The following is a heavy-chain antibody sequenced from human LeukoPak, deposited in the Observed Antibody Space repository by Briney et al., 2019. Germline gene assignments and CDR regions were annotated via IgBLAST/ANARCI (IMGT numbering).Heavy chain of an antibody. CDR1: GFTFSNYA. J-gene: IGHJ4*02. D-gene: IGHD1-26*01. V-gene: IGHV3-64*02. CDR2: ISSKGGNI. CDR3: ARVRVGATAKGNYFDN. Sequence: GGSLRLSCAASGFTFSNYAMHWVRQAPGKGLECVSVISSKGGNIYYADSVKGRFTISRDNSKNTMYLQMGSLRAEDMAVYYCARVRVGATAKGNYFDNWGQGTLVTVSS.